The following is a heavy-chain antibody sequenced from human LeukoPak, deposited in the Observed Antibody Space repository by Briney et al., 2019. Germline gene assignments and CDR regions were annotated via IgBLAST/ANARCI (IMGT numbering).Heavy chain of an antibody. CDR2: ISSSSTYI. Sequence: GGSLRLSCAASGFTFSSYAMSWVRQAPGKGLEWVSSISSSSTYIYYADSVKGRFTISRDNAKNSLYLQMNSLRAEDTAVYYCASGGVPGTNIPDYWGQGTLVTVSS. J-gene: IGHJ4*02. V-gene: IGHV3-21*01. D-gene: IGHD4/OR15-4a*01. CDR3: ASGGVPGTNIPDY. CDR1: GFTFSSYA.